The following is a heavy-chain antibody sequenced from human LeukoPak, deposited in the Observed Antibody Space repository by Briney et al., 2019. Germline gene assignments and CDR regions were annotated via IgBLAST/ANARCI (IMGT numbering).Heavy chain of an antibody. J-gene: IGHJ3*01. CDR2: IYYSGST. D-gene: IGHD5-24*01. Sequence: SETLSLTCTVSGGSISSYYWNCIRQPPGKGLEWIGYIYYSGSTNYNPSLKSRVTISVDTSKNQFSLKLSSVTAADTAVYYCARGRDGYNDAFDLWSQGTMVTVSS. V-gene: IGHV4-59*01. CDR1: GGSISSYY. CDR3: ARGRDGYNDAFDL.